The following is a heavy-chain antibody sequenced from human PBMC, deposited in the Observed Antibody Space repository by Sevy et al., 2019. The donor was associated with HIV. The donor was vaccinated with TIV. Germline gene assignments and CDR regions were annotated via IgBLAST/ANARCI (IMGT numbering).Heavy chain of an antibody. CDR1: GFIFDDYA. D-gene: IGHD5-12*01. V-gene: IGHV3-49*03. J-gene: IGHJ4*02. Sequence: GGSLRLSCTTSGFIFDDYAMSWFRQAPGKGLEWVAFITRNSYEAYGGTTDYAASVKGRFIISRDDSKSIAYLQMNRLKTEDTAVYYCARGLATADTPEYYFDSWGQGTLVTVSS. CDR2: ITRNSYEAYGGTT. CDR3: ARGLATADTPEYYFDS.